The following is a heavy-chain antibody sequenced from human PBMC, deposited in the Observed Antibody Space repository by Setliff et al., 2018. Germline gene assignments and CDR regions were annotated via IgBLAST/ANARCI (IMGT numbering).Heavy chain of an antibody. V-gene: IGHV3-7*03. CDR1: GFTFSNYW. D-gene: IGHD2-15*01. Sequence: GGSLRLSCAASGFTFSNYWMSWVRQAPGKGLEWVANIKQDGSEEYYVDSVKGRFTISRDNSKNTLYLQMNSLRGEDSAVYYCTRGGAHCSGGYCYGANWGQGTLVTVSS. J-gene: IGHJ4*02. CDR2: IKQDGSEE. CDR3: TRGGAHCSGGYCYGAN.